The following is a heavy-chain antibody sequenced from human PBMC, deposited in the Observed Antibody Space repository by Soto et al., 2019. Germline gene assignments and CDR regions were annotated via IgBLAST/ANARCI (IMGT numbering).Heavy chain of an antibody. CDR2: ISYEGSNE. CDR3: ARPPDYGFLTGYVDY. J-gene: IGHJ4*02. Sequence: QVQLVESGGGVVQPGRSLRLSCAASGFTFSRYAMDWVRQAPGKGLEWVGVISYEGSNEDYADSVKGRFTISRDKSKNTLYLQMNSLRADATADYYCARPPDYGFLTGYVDYWGQGTLVTVSS. V-gene: IGHV3-30-3*01. D-gene: IGHD3-9*01. CDR1: GFTFSRYA.